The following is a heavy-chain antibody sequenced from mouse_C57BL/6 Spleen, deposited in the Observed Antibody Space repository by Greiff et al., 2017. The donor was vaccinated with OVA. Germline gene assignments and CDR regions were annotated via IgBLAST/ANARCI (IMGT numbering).Heavy chain of an antibody. CDR3: TRGLDGYFDY. Sequence: VQVVESGAELVRPGASVTLSCKASGYTFTDYEMHWVKQTPVHGLEWIGAIDPETGGTAYNQKFKGKAILTADKSSSTAYMELRSLTSEDSAVYYCTRGLDGYFDYWGQGTTLTVSS. CDR1: GYTFTDYE. J-gene: IGHJ2*01. CDR2: IDPETGGT. V-gene: IGHV1-15*01.